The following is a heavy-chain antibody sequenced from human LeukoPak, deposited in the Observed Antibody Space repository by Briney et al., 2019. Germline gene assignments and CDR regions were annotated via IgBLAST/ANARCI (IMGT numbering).Heavy chain of an antibody. Sequence: PSETLSLTCAVYGGSFSGYYWSWIRQPPGRGLEWIGEINHSGSTYYNPSLKSRVTISVDTSKNQFSLKLSSVTAADTAVYYCARHLTTQEDGDYEGDDAFDIWGQGTMVTVSS. CDR2: INHSGST. CDR1: GGSFSGYY. D-gene: IGHD4-17*01. V-gene: IGHV4-34*01. CDR3: ARHLTTQEDGDYEGDDAFDI. J-gene: IGHJ3*02.